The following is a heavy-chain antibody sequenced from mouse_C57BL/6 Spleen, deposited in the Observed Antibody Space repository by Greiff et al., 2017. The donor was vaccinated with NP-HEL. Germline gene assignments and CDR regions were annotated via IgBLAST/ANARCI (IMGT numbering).Heavy chain of an antibody. Sequence: VQLQQPGAELVMPGASVKLSCKASGYTFTSYWMHWVKQRPGQGLEWIGEIDPSDSYTNYIQKFKGKSTFTVDKSSSTAYMQLSSLTSEDSAVYYCARGDSSGPYAYAMDYWGQGTSVTVSS. D-gene: IGHD3-2*02. CDR1: GYTFTSYW. J-gene: IGHJ4*01. CDR3: ARGDSSGPYAYAMDY. V-gene: IGHV1-69*01. CDR2: IDPSDSYT.